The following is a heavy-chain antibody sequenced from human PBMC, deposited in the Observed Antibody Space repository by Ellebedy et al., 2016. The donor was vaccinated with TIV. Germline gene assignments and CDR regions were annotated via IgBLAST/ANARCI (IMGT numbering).Heavy chain of an antibody. V-gene: IGHV1-46*04. CDR2: INPSGGST. Sequence: AASVKVTCKASGYTFTSYGISWLRQAPGQGLEWMGIINPSGGSTSYAQKLQGRVTMTRDTSKSTVYMELSSLRSEDTAVYYCARALGSRLDIWGQGTMVTVSS. CDR3: ARALGSRLDI. D-gene: IGHD2-2*01. CDR1: GYTFTSYG. J-gene: IGHJ3*02.